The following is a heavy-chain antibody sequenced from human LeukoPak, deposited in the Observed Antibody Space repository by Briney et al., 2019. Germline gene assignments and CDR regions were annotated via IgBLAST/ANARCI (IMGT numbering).Heavy chain of an antibody. Sequence: SVKVSCKASGGTFSSYAISWVRQAPGQGLEWMGGIIPIFGAANYAQKFQGRVTITADKSTSTAYMELSSLRSEDTAVYYCAILGGITMVRGVIIDIDYWGQGTLVTVSS. D-gene: IGHD3-10*01. J-gene: IGHJ4*02. CDR3: AILGGITMVRGVIIDIDY. CDR2: IIPIFGAA. CDR1: GGTFSSYA. V-gene: IGHV1-69*06.